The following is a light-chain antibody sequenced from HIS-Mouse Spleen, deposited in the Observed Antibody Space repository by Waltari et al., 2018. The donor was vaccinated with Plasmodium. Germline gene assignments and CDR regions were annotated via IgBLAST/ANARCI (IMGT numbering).Light chain of an antibody. CDR1: SSAVGGSNY. Sequence: QPALTQPRSVSGSPGQSATLSCTRPSSAVGGSNYVSWYQQHPGKAPKLRIYDVSKRPSGVTDRFSGSKSGNTASLTISGLQAEDEADYYCCSYAGSYTFVFGTGTKVTVL. CDR2: DVS. V-gene: IGLV2-11*01. J-gene: IGLJ1*01. CDR3: CSYAGSYTFV.